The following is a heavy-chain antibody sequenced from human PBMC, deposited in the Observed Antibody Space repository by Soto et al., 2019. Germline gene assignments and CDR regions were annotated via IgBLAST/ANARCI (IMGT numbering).Heavy chain of an antibody. V-gene: IGHV3-53*02. D-gene: IGHD2-2*01. J-gene: IGHJ4*02. CDR2: LYSDGNT. CDR3: ARGRGTCVVTTCYLPFDS. Sequence: EVQLVETGGGLIQPGGALILSCAASGFTVSSKYMSWLRQAPGKGLEWVSILYSDGNTYYADSVKGRFTVSRDNSKKTLHLPMNSMRPEDTAVDCWARGRGTCVVTTCYLPFDSWGQGALVTVSS. CDR1: GFTVSSKY.